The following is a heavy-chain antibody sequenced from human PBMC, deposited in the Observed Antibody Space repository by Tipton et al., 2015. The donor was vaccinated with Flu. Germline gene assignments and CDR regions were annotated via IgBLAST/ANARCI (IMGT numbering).Heavy chain of an antibody. J-gene: IGHJ3*02. CDR2: ISYDGSNK. Sequence: SLRLSCAASGFTFSSYGMHWVRQAPGKGLEWVAVISYDGSNKYYADSVKGRFTISRDNSKNTLYLQMNSLRAEDTAVYYCAKDLVVITTAGAFDIWGQGTMVTVSS. CDR3: AKDLVVITTAGAFDI. D-gene: IGHD3-22*01. CDR1: GFTFSSYG. V-gene: IGHV3-30*18.